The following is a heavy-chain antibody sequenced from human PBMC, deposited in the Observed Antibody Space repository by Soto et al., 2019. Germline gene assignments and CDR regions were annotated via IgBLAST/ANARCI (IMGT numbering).Heavy chain of an antibody. Sequence: EVQLVESGGGLVQPGGSLRLSCAASGFTFSSYSMNWVRQAPGKGLEWVSYISSSSSTIYYADSVKGRFTISRENAKNSLYLQMNSLRAEDTAVYYCARDTRYCTNGVCPDSYYYYYYMDVWGKGTTVTVSS. V-gene: IGHV3-48*01. J-gene: IGHJ6*03. CDR2: ISSSSSTI. D-gene: IGHD2-8*01. CDR3: ARDTRYCTNGVCPDSYYYYYYMDV. CDR1: GFTFSSYS.